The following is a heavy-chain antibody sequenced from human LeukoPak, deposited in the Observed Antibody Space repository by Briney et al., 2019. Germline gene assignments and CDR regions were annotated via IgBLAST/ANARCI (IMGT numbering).Heavy chain of an antibody. V-gene: IGHV1-2*02. D-gene: IGHD3-10*01. CDR3: AKSQYSFGSGSTRPLFDY. J-gene: IGHJ4*02. CDR1: GYTFTSYA. Sequence: ASVKVSCKASGYTFTSYAMNWVRQARGQGLEWMGWINPSSGGTYFAQKFEARVTLTRDTSINTAYMEMRGLTSDDTAVYYCAKSQYSFGSGSTRPLFDYWGQGTLVTVSS. CDR2: INPSSGGT.